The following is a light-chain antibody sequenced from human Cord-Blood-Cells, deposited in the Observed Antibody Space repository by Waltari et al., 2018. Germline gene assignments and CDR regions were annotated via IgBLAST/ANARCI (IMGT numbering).Light chain of an antibody. Sequence: QSALTQPASVSGSPGQTITISCTGTSSDVGGYNYVSWYQQHPGKAPKLMIYDVSNRPSGVSNRLSGSKSGNTASLTISGLQAEDVADYYCSSYTSSSGYVFGTGTKVTVL. CDR3: SSYTSSSGYV. J-gene: IGLJ1*01. CDR2: DVS. CDR1: SSDVGGYNY. V-gene: IGLV2-14*03.